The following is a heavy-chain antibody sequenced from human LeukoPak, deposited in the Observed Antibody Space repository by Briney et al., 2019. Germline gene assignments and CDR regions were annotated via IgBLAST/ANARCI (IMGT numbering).Heavy chain of an antibody. CDR3: ETYSAFDI. D-gene: IGHD2-21*01. Sequence: PGGFLRLSCAASGFTFSIYWMSWVRQAPGKGLEWVASIKEDGGEIHYVDSVKGRFTISRDNAKNSLYLQMNSLRAEDTAVYYCETYSAFDIWGHGTMVTVSS. CDR2: IKEDGGEI. CDR1: GFTFSIYW. V-gene: IGHV3-7*02. J-gene: IGHJ3*02.